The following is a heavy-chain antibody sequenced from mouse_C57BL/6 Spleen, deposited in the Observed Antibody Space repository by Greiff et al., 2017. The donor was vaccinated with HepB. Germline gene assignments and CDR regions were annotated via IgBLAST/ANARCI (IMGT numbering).Heavy chain of an antibody. V-gene: IGHV1-72*01. CDR2: IDPNSGGT. CDR1: GYTFTSYW. CDR3: ARDTTTPVTTVVANY. D-gene: IGHD1-1*01. Sequence: QVQLQQPGAELVKPGASVKLSCKASGYTFTSYWMHWVKQRPGRGLEWIGRIDPNSGGTKYNEKFKSKATLTVDKPSSTAYMQLSSLTSEDSAVYYCARDTTTPVTTVVANYWGQGTTLTVSS. J-gene: IGHJ2*01.